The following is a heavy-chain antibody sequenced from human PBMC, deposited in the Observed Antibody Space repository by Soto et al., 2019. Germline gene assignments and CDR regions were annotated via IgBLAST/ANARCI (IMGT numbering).Heavy chain of an antibody. CDR1: GFPFKNYP. CDR3: AKGIVAAAANRPSDY. J-gene: IGHJ4*02. V-gene: IGHV3-23*01. D-gene: IGHD2-15*01. CDR2: ISDAGDTT. Sequence: DVKLLGSGGSLVQPGGPLTLSCAGSGFPFKNYPVSLVHQTPGKGLEWVSSISDAGDTTYYADSVKGRFTISRDNSKNTVFLQMSGLRGDDTALYYCAKGIVAAAANRPSDYWGRGTQVTGSS.